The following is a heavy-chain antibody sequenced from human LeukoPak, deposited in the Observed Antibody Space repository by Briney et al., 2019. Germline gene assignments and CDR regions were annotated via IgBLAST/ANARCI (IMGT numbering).Heavy chain of an antibody. CDR1: RGSLSNYY. CDR2: ISYSGST. CDR3: ATEGDYFDSGTFYKTFDI. J-gene: IGHJ3*02. V-gene: IGHV4-59*01. D-gene: IGHD3-10*01. Sequence: SETLSLTCHVSRGSLSNYYWSWIRQPPGKGLEWIGYISYSGSTNYSPSLKSRVTISLDTTKSQFSLRLSSVTAADSAVYYCATEGDYFDSGTFYKTFDIWGRGTVVTVSS.